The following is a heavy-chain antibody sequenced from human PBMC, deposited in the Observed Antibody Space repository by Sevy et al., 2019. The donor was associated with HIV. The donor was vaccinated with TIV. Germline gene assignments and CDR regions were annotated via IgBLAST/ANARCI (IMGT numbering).Heavy chain of an antibody. D-gene: IGHD3-3*01. CDR1: GYTFTSYD. CDR2: MNPNNGNR. J-gene: IGHJ6*02. Sequence: ASVKVSCKASGYTFTSYDIIWVRQATGRGLEWMGWMNPNNGNRAYAQRFQDRVILTRSTSISTAYMELSSLRSEDTAVYYCARFVEAPNYNYYGMDVWGQGTTVTVSS. CDR3: ARFVEAPNYNYYGMDV. V-gene: IGHV1-8*01.